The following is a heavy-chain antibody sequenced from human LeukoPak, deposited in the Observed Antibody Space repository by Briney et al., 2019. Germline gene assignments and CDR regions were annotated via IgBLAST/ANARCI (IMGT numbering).Heavy chain of an antibody. CDR2: INTNTGNP. CDR3: AGVVAADGMDV. Sequence: ASVKVSCKASGYTFTGYYMHWVRQAPGQGLEWMGWINTNTGNPTYAQGFTGRFVFSLDTSVSTAYLQISSLKAEDTAVYYCAGVVAADGMDVWGQGTTVTVSS. D-gene: IGHD2-15*01. CDR1: GYTFTGYY. V-gene: IGHV7-4-1*02. J-gene: IGHJ6*02.